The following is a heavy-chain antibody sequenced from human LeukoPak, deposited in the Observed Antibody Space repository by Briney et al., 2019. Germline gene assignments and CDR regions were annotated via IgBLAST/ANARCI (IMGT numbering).Heavy chain of an antibody. CDR1: RGSLSSYY. V-gene: IGHV4-4*07. CDR2: IYTSGST. CDR3: VRDWGRWDALDI. D-gene: IGHD4-23*01. Sequence: SETLSLTRTVSRGSLSSYYWSWIRQPAGKGLEWIGRIYTSGSTNYNPSLKSRVTMSVDTAKSQCSLKLSSVTAADTAVYYCVRDWGRWDALDIWGQGTMVTVSS. J-gene: IGHJ3*02.